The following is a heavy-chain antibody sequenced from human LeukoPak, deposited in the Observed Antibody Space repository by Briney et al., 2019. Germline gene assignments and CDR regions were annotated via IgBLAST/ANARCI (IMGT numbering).Heavy chain of an antibody. CDR3: ARSMYYYDSSGYGKYYFDY. CDR2: ITSSSSTT. Sequence: GGSLRLSCVASGFTLSTYNMNWVRQAPGKGLEWVSYITSSSSTTYYSDSVKGRFTISRDNAENSLFLRMNSLRAEDTAVYYCARSMYYYDSSGYGKYYFDYWGQGTLVTVSS. D-gene: IGHD3-22*01. CDR1: GFTLSTYN. J-gene: IGHJ4*02. V-gene: IGHV3-48*04.